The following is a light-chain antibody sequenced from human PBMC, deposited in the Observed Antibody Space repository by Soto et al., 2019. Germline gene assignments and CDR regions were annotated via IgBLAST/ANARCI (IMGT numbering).Light chain of an antibody. CDR3: QESFSPLYT. J-gene: IGKJ2*01. CDR1: QTIHNY. V-gene: IGKV1-39*01. CDR2: AAS. Sequence: DIQLTQSPSSLSGSVGDRVTITCRASQTIHNYLNWYQQIPGKAPILLIYAASNLRGGVPSRFSGGGSGTDFTLTINSLQPEDFATYYCQESFSPLYTFGQGTILDI.